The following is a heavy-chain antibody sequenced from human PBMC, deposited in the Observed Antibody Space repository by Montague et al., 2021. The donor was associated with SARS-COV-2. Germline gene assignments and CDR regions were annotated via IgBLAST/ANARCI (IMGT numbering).Heavy chain of an antibody. D-gene: IGHD6-19*01. CDR1: GDSISSNNW. Sequence: SETLSLTCAVSGDSISSNNWWNWVRQAPGKGLEWIGETYHGGSTNYNPSLKSRVTISVDKTKNQLYLKMRSVTAADTAVYYCARDVRQWLADYYYYGLDVWGQGTTVTVSS. V-gene: IGHV4-4*02. J-gene: IGHJ6*02. CDR2: TYHGGST. CDR3: ARDVRQWLADYYYYGLDV.